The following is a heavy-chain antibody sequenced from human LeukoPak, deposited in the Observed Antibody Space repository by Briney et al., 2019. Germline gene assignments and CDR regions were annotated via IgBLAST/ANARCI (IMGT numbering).Heavy chain of an antibody. J-gene: IGHJ4*02. Sequence: SETLSLTCAVYGGSLSGYYWSWIRQPPGKGLEWIGEINHSGSTNYNPSLKSRVTISVDTSKNQFSLKLSSVTAADTAVYYCAREHYYDSSGPTNYWGQGTLVTVSS. V-gene: IGHV4-34*01. CDR2: INHSGST. D-gene: IGHD3-22*01. CDR3: AREHYYDSSGPTNY. CDR1: GGSLSGYY.